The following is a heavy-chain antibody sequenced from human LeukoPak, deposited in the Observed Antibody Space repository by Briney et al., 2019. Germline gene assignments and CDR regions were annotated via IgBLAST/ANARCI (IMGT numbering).Heavy chain of an antibody. CDR2: INPTECSK. D-gene: IGHD1-1*01. CDR3: ARDGYQTRYNWNDEGRKKWVEP. V-gene: IGHV1-46*01. J-gene: IGHJ5*02. CDR1: GFMVRRCY. Sequence: APEGVSRKACGFMVRRCYVLGLRQPPVRALEWVEIINPTECSKKYAQMPQERVTLSGDTSTNTVYMALQPLLSEDPGMYFCARDGYQTRYNWNDEGRKKWVEPWGQGTLVTVSS.